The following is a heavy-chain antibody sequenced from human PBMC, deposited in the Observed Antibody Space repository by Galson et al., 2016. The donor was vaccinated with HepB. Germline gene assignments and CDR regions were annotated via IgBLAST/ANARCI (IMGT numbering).Heavy chain of an antibody. V-gene: IGHV1-69*13. CDR3: ASIGVGQYCSGSSCYFPFAY. D-gene: IGHD2-15*01. CDR1: GGTLSSYA. CDR2: IIPIFDKT. Sequence: SVKVSCKASGGTLSSYALSWVRQAPGQGLEWMGGIIPIFDKTNYARKFQGRVTITADESTSTAYMELSSLRSEDTAVYFCASIGVGQYCSGSSCYFPFAYWGQGTLVTVSS. J-gene: IGHJ4*02.